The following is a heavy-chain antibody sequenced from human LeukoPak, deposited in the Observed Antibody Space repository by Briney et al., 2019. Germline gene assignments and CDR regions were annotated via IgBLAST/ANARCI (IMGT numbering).Heavy chain of an antibody. V-gene: IGHV1-69*04. CDR1: GGTFSSYA. CDR2: IIPILGIA. J-gene: IGHJ6*02. CDR3: ARDREAAVYYYYYYGMDV. D-gene: IGHD6-25*01. Sequence: GASVKVSCKASGGTFSSYAISWVRQAPGQGLEWMGRIIPILGIANYAQKFQGRVTITADKSTSTAYMELSSLRSDDTAVYYCARDREAAVYYYYYYGMDVWGQGTTVTVSS.